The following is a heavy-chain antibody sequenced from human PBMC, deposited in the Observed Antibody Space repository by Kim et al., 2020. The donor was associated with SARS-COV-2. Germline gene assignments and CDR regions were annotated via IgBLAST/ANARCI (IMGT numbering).Heavy chain of an antibody. CDR1: GYIFDNYA. CDR3: AREMMGELSYPLDS. CDR2: VNTANCMT. J-gene: IGHJ4*02. V-gene: IGHV1-3*04. D-gene: IGHD3-16*01. Sequence: ASVKVSCKASGYIFDNYAIHWVRQAPGQRLQWLGWVNTANCMTKYSQRFQGRVTITRDTSASTVYMELRGLKTDDTALYFCAREMMGELSYPLDSWGRG.